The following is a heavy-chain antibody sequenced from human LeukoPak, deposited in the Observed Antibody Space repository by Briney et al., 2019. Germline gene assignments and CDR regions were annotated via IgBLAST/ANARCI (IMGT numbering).Heavy chain of an antibody. D-gene: IGHD6-13*01. J-gene: IGHJ4*02. Sequence: SVKVSCKVSGYTLTELSMHWVRQAPGQGLEWMGGIIPIFGTANYAPKFQGRVTITADESTSTAYMELSSLESDDTAVYYCASTYTNTWYFDYWGQGTLVTVSS. CDR1: GYTLTELS. CDR2: IIPIFGTA. V-gene: IGHV1-69*13. CDR3: ASTYTNTWYFDY.